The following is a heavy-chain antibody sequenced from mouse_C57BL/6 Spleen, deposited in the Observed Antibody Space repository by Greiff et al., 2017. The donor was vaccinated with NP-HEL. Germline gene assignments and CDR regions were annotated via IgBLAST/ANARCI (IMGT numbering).Heavy chain of an antibody. CDR1: GYTFTDYY. D-gene: IGHD2-4*01. V-gene: IGHV1-19*01. J-gene: IGHJ4*01. CDR2: INPYNGGT. CDR3: ARADCIFAMDY. Sequence: VQLQQPGPVLVKPGASVKMSCKASGYTFTDYYMNWVKQSHGKSLEWIGVINPYNGGTSYNQKFKGKATLTVDKSSSTAYMELNSLTSEDSAVYYCARADCIFAMDYWGQGTSVTVSS.